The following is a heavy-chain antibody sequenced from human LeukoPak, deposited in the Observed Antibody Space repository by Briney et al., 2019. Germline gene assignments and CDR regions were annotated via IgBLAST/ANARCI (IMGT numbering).Heavy chain of an antibody. D-gene: IGHD5-12*01. J-gene: IGHJ4*02. CDR2: INPNSGGT. Sequence: ASVKVSCKASGYTFIDYYMNWVRQAPGQGLEWMGWINPNSGGTNYAQKFQGRVTMTRDTSISTAYMELSRLRSDDTAVYYCARVWRGYSGYDSTSRPRSLGYWGQGTLVTVSS. V-gene: IGHV1-2*02. CDR3: ARVWRGYSGYDSTSRPRSLGY. CDR1: GYTFIDYY.